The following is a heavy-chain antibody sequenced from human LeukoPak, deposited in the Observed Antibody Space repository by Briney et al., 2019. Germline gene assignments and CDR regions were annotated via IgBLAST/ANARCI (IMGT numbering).Heavy chain of an antibody. Sequence: PSETLSLTCTVSGGSISSSSYYWGWIRQPPGKGLEWIGSMYSSGSTYYNPSLKSRVTISVDTSKNQFSLKLSSVTAADTAVYYCASFDYDSSGYYYPGGFFTGFDPWGQGTLVTVSS. V-gene: IGHV4-39*07. CDR3: ASFDYDSSGYYYPGGFFTGFDP. D-gene: IGHD3-22*01. CDR2: MYSSGST. CDR1: GGSISSSSYY. J-gene: IGHJ5*02.